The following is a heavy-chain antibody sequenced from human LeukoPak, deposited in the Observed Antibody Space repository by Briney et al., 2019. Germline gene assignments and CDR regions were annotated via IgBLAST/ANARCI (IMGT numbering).Heavy chain of an antibody. J-gene: IGHJ6*03. Sequence: GASVKVSYKASGYTFTSYYMHWVRQAPGQGLEWMGIINPSGGSTSYAQKFQGRVTMTRDVSTSTVYMELSSLRSEDTAVYYCARDQAYCSSTSGYRYYYYYMDVWGKGTTVTVSS. CDR2: INPSGGST. D-gene: IGHD2-2*02. CDR3: ARDQAYCSSTSGYRYYYYYMDV. CDR1: GYTFTSYY. V-gene: IGHV1-46*01.